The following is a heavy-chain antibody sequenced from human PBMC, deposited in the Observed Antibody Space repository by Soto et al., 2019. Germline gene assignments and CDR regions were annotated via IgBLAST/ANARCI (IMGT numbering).Heavy chain of an antibody. Sequence: QVQLVESGGGVVQPGRSLRLSCAASGFTFSSYGMHWVRQAPGKGLEWVAVIWLDGSNKYYADSVKGRFTISRDNSKNTLYLQMNSLRAEDTAVYYCARGLWSSENWGQGNLVTVSS. CDR3: ARGLWSSEN. J-gene: IGHJ4*02. V-gene: IGHV3-33*01. CDR1: GFTFSSYG. D-gene: IGHD5-18*01. CDR2: IWLDGSNK.